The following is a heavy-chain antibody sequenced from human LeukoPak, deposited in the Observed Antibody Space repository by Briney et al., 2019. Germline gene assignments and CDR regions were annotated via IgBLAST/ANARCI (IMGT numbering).Heavy chain of an antibody. CDR2: ISGYSGNT. CDR1: GITFTSYG. Sequence: ASVNVSCKASGITFTSYGFSWVRQAPGQGFEWMGWISGYSGNTNSAQKLQGRVTMTTDTSTSTVYMELRSLRSDDTAVYYCARNGRGGSGSYFDYWGQGTLLTVSS. D-gene: IGHD3-10*01. V-gene: IGHV1-18*01. J-gene: IGHJ4*02. CDR3: ARNGRGGSGSYFDY.